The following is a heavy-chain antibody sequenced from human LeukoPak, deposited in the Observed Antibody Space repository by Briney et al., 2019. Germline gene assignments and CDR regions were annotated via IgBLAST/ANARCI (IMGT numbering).Heavy chain of an antibody. J-gene: IGHJ4*02. V-gene: IGHV3-7*01. CDR2: INHNGNVN. CDR1: GFTFSSYW. D-gene: IGHD4-17*01. CDR3: ARDSTVTTLAY. Sequence: QPGGSLRLSCAASGFTFSSYWMNWARQAPGKGLEWVASINHNGNVNYYVDPVKGRFTISRDNAKNSLYLQMNSLRDEDTAVYYCARDSTVTTLAYWGQGTLVTVSS.